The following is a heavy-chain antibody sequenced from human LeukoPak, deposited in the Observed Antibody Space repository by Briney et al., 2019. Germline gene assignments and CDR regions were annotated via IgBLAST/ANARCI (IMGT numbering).Heavy chain of an antibody. CDR1: GFTFSSYV. V-gene: IGHV3-30*04. Sequence: GGSLRLSCAASGFTFSSYVFHWVRQAPGKGLEWVAFISYDGSSKYYADSVKGRFTISRDNAKNSLYLQMNSLRDEDTAVYYCARDPYSGSYGDYYYYYMDVWGKGTTVTISS. D-gene: IGHD1-26*01. CDR2: ISYDGSSK. J-gene: IGHJ6*03. CDR3: ARDPYSGSYGDYYYYYMDV.